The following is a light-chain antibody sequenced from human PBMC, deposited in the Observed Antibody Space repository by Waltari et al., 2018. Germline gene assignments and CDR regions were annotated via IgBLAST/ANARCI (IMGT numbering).Light chain of an antibody. Sequence: QSVLTQPPSVSGAPGQRVTISCTGDYSNIGAVYAVHWYQQLPGTAPTLLIYGNRNRPPGVPDRFSGSKSGTSASLAITGLQAEDEADYYCQSYDISLRGSRVFGGGTKLTVL. CDR3: QSYDISLRGSRV. CDR1: YSNIGAVYA. CDR2: GNR. V-gene: IGLV1-40*01. J-gene: IGLJ3*02.